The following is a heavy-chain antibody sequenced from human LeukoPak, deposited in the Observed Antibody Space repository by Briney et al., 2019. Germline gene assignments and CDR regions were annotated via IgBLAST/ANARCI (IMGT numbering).Heavy chain of an antibody. V-gene: IGHV3-30*18. CDR3: AKDAYGDYRSAFDI. CDR2: ISYDGSNK. CDR1: GFTFSSYG. Sequence: GGSLRLSCAASGFTFSSYGMHWVRQAPGKGLEWVAVISYDGSNKYYADSVKGRFTISRDNSKNTLYLQMNSLRAEDTAVYYCAKDAYGDYRSAFDIWGQGTMVTVSS. D-gene: IGHD4-17*01. J-gene: IGHJ3*02.